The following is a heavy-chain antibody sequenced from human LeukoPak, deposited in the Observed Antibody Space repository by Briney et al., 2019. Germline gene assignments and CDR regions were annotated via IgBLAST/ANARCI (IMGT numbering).Heavy chain of an antibody. V-gene: IGHV3-74*01. CDR3: ASARSSVAGHGNGY. Sequence: PGGSLRLSCAASGFTFSSYWMHWVRRAPGKGLVWVSRINSDGSSTSYADSVKGRFTISRDNAKNTLYLQMNSLRAEDTAVYYCASARSSVAGHGNGYWGQGTLVTVSS. CDR1: GFTFSSYW. J-gene: IGHJ4*02. D-gene: IGHD6-19*01. CDR2: INSDGSST.